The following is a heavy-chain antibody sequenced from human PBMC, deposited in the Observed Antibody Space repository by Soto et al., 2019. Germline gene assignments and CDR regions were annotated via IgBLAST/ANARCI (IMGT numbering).Heavy chain of an antibody. CDR2: IYYSGTT. CDR1: GDSISSSSYY. V-gene: IGHV4-39*01. J-gene: IGHJ2*01. Sequence: QLQLQESGPGLVKPSETLSLTCIVSGDSISSSSYYWVWIRQPPGKGLEWIGSIYYSGTTYYNPSLASRVTISIDTSKNQFSLKVSSLTAADTAVYYCAKTGPYDILTYWYFELWGRGTLVTVSS. CDR3: AKTGPYDILTYWYFEL. D-gene: IGHD3-9*01.